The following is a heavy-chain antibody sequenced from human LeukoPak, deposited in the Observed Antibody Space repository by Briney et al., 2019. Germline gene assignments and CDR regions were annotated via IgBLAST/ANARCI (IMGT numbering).Heavy chain of an antibody. J-gene: IGHJ6*03. CDR1: GFTFSDYY. D-gene: IGHD2-15*01. Sequence: PGGSLRLSCAASGFTFSDYYMSWIRQAPGKGLEWVSYISSSGGTTYYADSVKGRFTISRDNAKNTLYLQMNSLRAEDTAVYYCGRDGNYYYMDVWGKGTTVTISS. CDR3: GRDGNYYYMDV. V-gene: IGHV3-11*04. CDR2: ISSSGGTT.